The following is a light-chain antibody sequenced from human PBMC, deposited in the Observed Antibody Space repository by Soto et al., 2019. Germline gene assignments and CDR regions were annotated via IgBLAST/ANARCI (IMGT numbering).Light chain of an antibody. CDR2: DAV. CDR1: ESISAY. Sequence: IVLTQSPATLSLSPGERATVSCWASESISAYLAWYQQKGGQAPRVLVYDAVYRAKGLPARFSGSGFGTNFTLTITSLEPEDSAVYYCQQRSSGYSFGPGTKLEIK. J-gene: IGKJ2*01. CDR3: QQRSSGYS. V-gene: IGKV3-11*01.